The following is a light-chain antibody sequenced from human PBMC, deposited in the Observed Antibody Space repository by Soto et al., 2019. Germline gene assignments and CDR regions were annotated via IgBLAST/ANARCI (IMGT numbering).Light chain of an antibody. V-gene: IGKV3-20*01. CDR3: QQYDTFPYT. Sequence: EIVLTQSPGTLSLSPGERATLSCRASQSITSSYLAWYQEKPRQAPRLLIYHTSTRATGIHDRFSGSGSGTDFTLIINRLEPEDFAVYYCQQYDTFPYTFGQGTKLEI. J-gene: IGKJ2*01. CDR1: QSITSSY. CDR2: HTS.